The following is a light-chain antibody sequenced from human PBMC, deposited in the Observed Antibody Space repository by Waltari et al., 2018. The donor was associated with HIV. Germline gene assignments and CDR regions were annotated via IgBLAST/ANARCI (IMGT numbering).Light chain of an antibody. V-gene: IGLV2-11*01. CDR2: DVS. Sequence: QSALTQPRSVSGSPGQSVTISCTGTSSDVGDYNSVSWYQQHPGKAPKLMIYDVSKWPSGVPDRVSGYKSGNTASLTISGLQAEDEADYYCCSYAGTYTYVFGTGTKVTVL. CDR3: CSYAGTYTYV. CDR1: SSDVGDYNS. J-gene: IGLJ1*01.